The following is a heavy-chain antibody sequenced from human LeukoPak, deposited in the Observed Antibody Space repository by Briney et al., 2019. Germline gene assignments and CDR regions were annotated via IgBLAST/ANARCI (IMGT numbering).Heavy chain of an antibody. CDR3: ARERVGATSDAFDI. Sequence: GGSLRLSCAASGFTFSSYAMHWVRQAPGKGLEWVAVISYDGSNKYYADSVKGRFTISRDNSKNTLYLQMNSLRAEDTAVYYCARERVGATSDAFDIWGQGTMVTVSS. V-gene: IGHV3-30*14. D-gene: IGHD1-26*01. CDR1: GFTFSSYA. CDR2: ISYDGSNK. J-gene: IGHJ3*02.